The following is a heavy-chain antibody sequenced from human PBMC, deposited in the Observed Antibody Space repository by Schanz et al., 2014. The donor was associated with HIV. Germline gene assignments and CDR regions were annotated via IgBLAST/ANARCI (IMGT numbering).Heavy chain of an antibody. V-gene: IGHV3-23*01. CDR2: IYQRGNT. D-gene: IGHD2-15*01. CDR1: TFTFNNYD. CDR3: AKEEGDMWYPTGYYGMDV. Sequence: EVPLLESGGGLVQPGGSLRLSCAASTFTFNNYDMGWVRQAPGKGLEWVSVIYQRGNTHYAESVKGRFTMFRDSSRNTLSLVMTSLRPDDTAVYYCAKEEGDMWYPTGYYGMDVWGQGTAVTVSS. J-gene: IGHJ6*02.